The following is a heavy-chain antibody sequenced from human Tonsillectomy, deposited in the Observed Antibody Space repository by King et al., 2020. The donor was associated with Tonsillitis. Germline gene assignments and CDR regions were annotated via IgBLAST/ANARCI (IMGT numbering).Heavy chain of an antibody. Sequence: VQLVESGGGVVQPGRSLRLSCAASVFTFSTYGMRWVRQGPGKGLEWGAVIWFVGIIKNYAEPVKGRLTISGANSKNTLYLQMNRLRAEDTAVYYCVRDQLGEAATRGWFDPWGQGTLVTVSS. CDR2: IWFVGIIK. CDR3: VRDQLGEAATRGWFDP. J-gene: IGHJ5*02. D-gene: IGHD6-13*01. CDR1: VFTFSTYG. V-gene: IGHV3-33*01.